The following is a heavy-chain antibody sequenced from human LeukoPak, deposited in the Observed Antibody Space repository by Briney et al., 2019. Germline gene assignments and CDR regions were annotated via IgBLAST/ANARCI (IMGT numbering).Heavy chain of an antibody. CDR3: GRTSSSYCSGGTCYFDY. J-gene: IGHJ4*02. D-gene: IGHD2-15*01. CDR2: IYPGDSDT. Sequence: GESLKISCKGSGYIFTSYWIGWVRQMPGKGLEWMGIIYPGDSDTRYSPSFQGQVPISADKSISTAYLQWSSLKASDTAMYYCGRTSSSYCSGGTCYFDYWGQGTLVTVSS. V-gene: IGHV5-51*01. CDR1: GYIFTSYW.